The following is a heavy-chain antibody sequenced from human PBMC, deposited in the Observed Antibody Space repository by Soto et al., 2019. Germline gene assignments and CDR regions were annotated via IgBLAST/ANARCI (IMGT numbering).Heavy chain of an antibody. V-gene: IGHV1-18*01. CDR2: ISAYNGNT. D-gene: IGHD3-22*01. Sequence: QVQLVQSGAEVKQPGASVEVSCKASGYTFTSYGISWVRQAPGQGLEWMGRISAYNGNTNYAQKLQGRVTMTTDTSTSTGYMELRSLRSDDTAVYYCARGHYYDNAPDGAFDVWGQGTMVTVSS. CDR3: ARGHYYDNAPDGAFDV. J-gene: IGHJ3*01. CDR1: GYTFTSYG.